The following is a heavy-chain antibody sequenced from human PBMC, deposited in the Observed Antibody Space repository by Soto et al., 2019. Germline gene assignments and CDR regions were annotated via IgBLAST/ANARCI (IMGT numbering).Heavy chain of an antibody. CDR1: GGTMTSGRAS. CDR3: VRESVASGPNYFDT. CDR2: IYHSGST. J-gene: IGHJ5*02. Sequence: PSEILTLTCSVCGGTMTSGRASWNWIRQSPGQGLEWIAYIYHSGSTYYTPSLKSRVTISVDRSENQFSLKLTSVTAADTAVYYCVRESVASGPNYFDTWGPGILLTVSS. V-gene: IGHV4-30-2*06. D-gene: IGHD6-6*01.